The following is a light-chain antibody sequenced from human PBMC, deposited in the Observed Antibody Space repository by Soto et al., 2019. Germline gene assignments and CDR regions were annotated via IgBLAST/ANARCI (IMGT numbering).Light chain of an antibody. J-gene: IGKJ4*01. CDR3: QQRINWPLT. Sequence: EIVLTQSPATLSLSPGERATLSCRASQSISSHLAWYQQKPGQAPRLLIYGASNRATGIPARFSGRGSGTEFTFTISSLEPEDFSVYYCQQRINWPLTFGGGTKVEIK. CDR1: QSISSH. CDR2: GAS. V-gene: IGKV3-11*01.